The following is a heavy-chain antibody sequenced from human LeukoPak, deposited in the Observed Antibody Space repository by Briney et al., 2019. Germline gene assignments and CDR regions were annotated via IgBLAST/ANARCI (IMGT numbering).Heavy chain of an antibody. CDR2: IYYSGST. V-gene: IGHV4-61*01. D-gene: IGHD3-10*01. CDR1: GGSVSSGSYY. CDR3: ARDSRFGEEPY. J-gene: IGHJ4*02. Sequence: SETLSLTCTVSGGSVSSGSYYWSRIRQPPGKGLEWIGYIYYSGSTNYNPSLKSRVTISVDTSKNQFSLKLSSVTAADTAVYYCARDSRFGEEPYWGQGTLVTVSS.